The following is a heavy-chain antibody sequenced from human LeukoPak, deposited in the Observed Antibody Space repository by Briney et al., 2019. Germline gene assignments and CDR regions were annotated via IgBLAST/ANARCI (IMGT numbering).Heavy chain of an antibody. CDR2: INPNSGGT. CDR1: GYTFTSYG. J-gene: IGHJ4*02. CDR3: ARDLSSSSVDY. D-gene: IGHD6-6*01. Sequence: ASVKVSCKASGYTFTSYGISWVRQAPGQGLEWMGWINPNSGGTNYAQKFQGRVTMTRDTSISTAYMELSRLRSDDTAVYYCARDLSSSSVDYWGQGTLVTVSS. V-gene: IGHV1-2*02.